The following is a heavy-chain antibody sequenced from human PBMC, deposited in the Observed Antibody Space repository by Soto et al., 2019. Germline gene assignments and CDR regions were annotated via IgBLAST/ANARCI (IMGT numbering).Heavy chain of an antibody. V-gene: IGHV4-34*01. CDR3: ASSRYYYDSSGYYYYFDY. CDR1: GGSFSGYY. CDR2: INHSGST. D-gene: IGHD3-22*01. J-gene: IGHJ4*02. Sequence: SETLSLTCAVYGGSFSGYYWSWIRQPPGKGLEWIGEINHSGSTNYNPSLKSRVTISVDTSKNQFSLKLSSVTAADTAVYYCASSRYYYDSSGYYYYFDYWGQGTLVTVSS.